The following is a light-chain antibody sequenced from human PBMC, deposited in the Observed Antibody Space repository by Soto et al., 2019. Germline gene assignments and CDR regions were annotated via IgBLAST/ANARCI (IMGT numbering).Light chain of an antibody. J-gene: IGKJ5*01. V-gene: IGKV3-11*01. CDR2: DTS. CDR1: QSVSNF. CDR3: QQRSNWPIT. Sequence: DIVLTQSSGTLSLYPGKGANLXCRASQSVSNFLAWYQQKPGQAPRPVIYDTSNRAQGSPARFSGSGSVTDFTRTINNLDPEDFAVYYGQQRSNWPITFGQGTRLEIK.